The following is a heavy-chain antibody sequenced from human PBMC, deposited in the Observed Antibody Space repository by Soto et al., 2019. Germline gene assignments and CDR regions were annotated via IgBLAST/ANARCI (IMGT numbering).Heavy chain of an antibody. CDR3: ARSMNDHNHHHWGFDS. CDR2: IDHTGRT. D-gene: IGHD7-27*01. Sequence: ASETLSLTCAVYGGSFNPYHWSFIRQPPGKRLEWNGEIDHTGRTNYNPSVKGRVTMSVDTSKNQFSLNLRSVTAADTAVYFCARSMNDHNHHHWGFDSWGQGTLVTVSS. J-gene: IGHJ5*01. V-gene: IGHV4-34*01. CDR1: GGSFNPYH.